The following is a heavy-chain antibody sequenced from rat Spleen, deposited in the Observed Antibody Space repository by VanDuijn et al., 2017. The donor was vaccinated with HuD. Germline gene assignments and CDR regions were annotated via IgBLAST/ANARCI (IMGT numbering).Heavy chain of an antibody. Sequence: EVQLVESGGGLVQPGRSLKLSCAASGFTFSNYYMAWVRQAPTKGLEWVAYISPGGGSTYYRDSVKDRFTIPRDNAKSTLYRQIDSLRSEETATYYCTTDRLGADYFDYWGQGVMVTVSS. CDR3: TTDRLGADYFDY. V-gene: IGHV5-27*01. D-gene: IGHD5-1*01. J-gene: IGHJ2*01. CDR1: GFTFSNYY. CDR2: ISPGGGST.